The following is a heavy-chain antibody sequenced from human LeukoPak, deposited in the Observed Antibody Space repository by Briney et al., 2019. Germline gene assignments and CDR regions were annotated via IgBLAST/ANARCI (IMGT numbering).Heavy chain of an antibody. CDR3: ARGQGFGWYYFDY. CDR1: GGSFSSGSNC. V-gene: IGHV4-61*01. D-gene: IGHD6-19*01. J-gene: IGHJ4*02. Sequence: SETLSLICTVSGGSFSSGSNCWGWSRQPPGKGLEWIGYIYYSGSTNYNPSLKSRVTISVDTSKNLFSLRLISVTAADTAVYYCARGQGFGWYYFDYWGQGTLVTVSS. CDR2: IYYSGST.